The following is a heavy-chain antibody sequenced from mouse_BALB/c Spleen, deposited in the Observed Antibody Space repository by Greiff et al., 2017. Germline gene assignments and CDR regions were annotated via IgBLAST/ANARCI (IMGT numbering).Heavy chain of an antibody. D-gene: IGHD2-14*01. CDR2: INPYNDGT. J-gene: IGHJ2*01. V-gene: IGHV1-14*01. Sequence: EVQLKESGPELVKPGASVKMSCKASGYTFTSYVMHWVKQKPGQGLEWIGYINPYNDGTKYNEKFKGKATLTSDKSSSTAYMELSSLTSEDSAVYYCARSGRYDDFDYWGQGTTLTVSS. CDR1: GYTFTSYV. CDR3: ARSGRYDDFDY.